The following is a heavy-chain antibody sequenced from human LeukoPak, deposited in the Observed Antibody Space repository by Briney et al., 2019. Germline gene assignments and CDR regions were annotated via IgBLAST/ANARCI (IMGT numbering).Heavy chain of an antibody. V-gene: IGHV3-23*01. D-gene: IGHD3-10*01. CDR2: ISNSGGST. CDR3: AKRASGSGTSLYYFDY. CDR1: GFTFSTYA. Sequence: PGGSLRLSCVASGFTFSTYAMSWVRQAPGKGLEWVSVISNSGGSTFYADSVKGRFTISRDNSKNTLYLQMNSLRAEDTAVYYCAKRASGSGTSLYYFDYWGQGTLVTVSS. J-gene: IGHJ4*02.